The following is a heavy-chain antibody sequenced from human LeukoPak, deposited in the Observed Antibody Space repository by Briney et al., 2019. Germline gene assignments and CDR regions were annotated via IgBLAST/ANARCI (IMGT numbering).Heavy chain of an antibody. V-gene: IGHV1-2*02. D-gene: IGHD5-18*01. Sequence: ASVKVSCKASGYTFTGYYMHWVRQAPGQGLEWMGWINPNSGGTNYAQKFQGRVTMTRDTSISTAYMELSRLRSDDTAVYYCARAMPIHSYGRYWFDPWGQGTLVTVSS. CDR1: GYTFTGYY. J-gene: IGHJ5*02. CDR3: ARAMPIHSYGRYWFDP. CDR2: INPNSGGT.